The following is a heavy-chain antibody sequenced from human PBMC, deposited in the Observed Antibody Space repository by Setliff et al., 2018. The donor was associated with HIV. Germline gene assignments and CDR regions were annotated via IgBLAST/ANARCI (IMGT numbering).Heavy chain of an antibody. Sequence: SETLSLTCYVTDDPISSYYWSWIRQPPGKGLEWIGYIYYSGSTNYNPSLKSRVTISVDTPKNQFSLKLSSVTAADTAVYYCARVPFTTGFDSWGQGTLVTVSS. CDR1: DDPISSYY. CDR2: IYYSGST. CDR3: ARVPFTTGFDS. D-gene: IGHD3-3*01. V-gene: IGHV4-59*08. J-gene: IGHJ4*02.